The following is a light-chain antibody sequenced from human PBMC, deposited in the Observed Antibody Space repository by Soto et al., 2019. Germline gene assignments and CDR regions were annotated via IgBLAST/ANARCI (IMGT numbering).Light chain of an antibody. Sequence: ETVLTQSPGTLSLSPGERATLSCRASQSVSSSYLAWYQQKPGQAPRLLIYGTSSRATGIPDRFSGSGSGTDFTITISRLEPEDFAVYYCLQHDHSPRTFGQGTKVEIK. CDR3: LQHDHSPRT. V-gene: IGKV3-20*01. J-gene: IGKJ1*01. CDR1: QSVSSSY. CDR2: GTS.